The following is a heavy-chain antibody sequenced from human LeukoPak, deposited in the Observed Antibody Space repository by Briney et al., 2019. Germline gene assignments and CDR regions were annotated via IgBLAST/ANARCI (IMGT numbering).Heavy chain of an antibody. V-gene: IGHV3-53*01. CDR1: GFIVSGNY. Sequence: GGSLRLSCAASGFIVSGNYMSWVRQAPGKGLEWVSVVYIDGTTYYTDSVKGRFTISRDNSKNMLYLQMNSLRAEDTAVYYCAKGGTRRGGDAFDIWGQGTMVTVSS. CDR3: AKGGTRRGGDAFDI. D-gene: IGHD1-7*01. CDR2: VYIDGTT. J-gene: IGHJ3*02.